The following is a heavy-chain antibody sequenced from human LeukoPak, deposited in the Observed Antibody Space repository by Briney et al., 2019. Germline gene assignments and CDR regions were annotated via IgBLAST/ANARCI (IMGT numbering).Heavy chain of an antibody. CDR2: INESGSV. CDR1: SGSFSGYY. J-gene: IGHJ4*02. V-gene: IGHV4-34*01. Sequence: SETLSLTCAVYSGSFSGYYWSWIRQPPGRGLEWIGEINESGSVNCNPSLKNRVTLSVDTSKNQFSLRLSSVAAADTAVYYCARRLVDSGASQVSDDWGQGTLVTVSS. CDR3: ARRLVDSGASQVSDD. D-gene: IGHD2-15*01.